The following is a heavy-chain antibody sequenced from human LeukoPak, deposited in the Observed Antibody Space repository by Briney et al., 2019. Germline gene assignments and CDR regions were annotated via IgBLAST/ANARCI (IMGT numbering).Heavy chain of an antibody. CDR1: GYTFTSYD. CDR3: AKGPLLNRRDGYNWYYFDY. Sequence: ASVKVSCKASGYTFTSYDINWVRQATGQGLEWMGWMNPNSGNTGYAQKFQGRGAMTRNTSIRTAYMELSSLRSEDTAVYYCAKGPLLNRRDGYNWYYFDYWGQGILVTVSS. V-gene: IGHV1-8*01. J-gene: IGHJ4*02. CDR2: MNPNSGNT. D-gene: IGHD5-24*01.